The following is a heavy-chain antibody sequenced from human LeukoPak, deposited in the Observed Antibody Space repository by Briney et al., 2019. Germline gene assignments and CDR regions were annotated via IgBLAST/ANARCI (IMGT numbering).Heavy chain of an antibody. J-gene: IGHJ4*02. V-gene: IGHV4-4*09. CDR3: ARSPTVVTPGYFDY. CDR2: IYTSGST. Sequence: SETLSLTCTVSGGSICSYYWSWIRQPPGKGLEWIGYIYTSGSTNYNPSLKSRVTISVDTSKNQFSLKLSSVTAADTAVYYCARSPTVVTPGYFDYWGQGTLVTVSS. D-gene: IGHD4-23*01. CDR1: GGSICSYY.